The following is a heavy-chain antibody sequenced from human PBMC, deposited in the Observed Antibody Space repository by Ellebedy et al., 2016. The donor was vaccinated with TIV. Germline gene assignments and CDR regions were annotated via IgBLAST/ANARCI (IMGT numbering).Heavy chain of an antibody. J-gene: IGHJ4*02. D-gene: IGHD3-22*01. CDR1: GFTFSSYA. Sequence: GGSLRLSCAASGFTFSSYAMHWVRQAPGKGLEWVAVISYDGSNKYYADSVKGRFTISRDNSKNTLYLQMNSLRAEDTAVYYCARDLGGYYYHNSGYYPDYWGQGTLVTVSS. CDR2: ISYDGSNK. V-gene: IGHV3-30-3*01. CDR3: ARDLGGYYYHNSGYYPDY.